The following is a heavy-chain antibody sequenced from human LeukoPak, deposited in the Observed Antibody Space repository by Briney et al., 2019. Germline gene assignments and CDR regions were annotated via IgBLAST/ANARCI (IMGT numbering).Heavy chain of an antibody. J-gene: IGHJ4*02. CDR1: GFTFSSYW. D-gene: IGHD3-9*01. CDR3: AREDDILTGSFDY. V-gene: IGHV3-48*02. CDR2: ISSSSSTI. Sequence: SGGSLRLSCAASGFTFSSYWMHWVRQAPGKGLEWVSYISSSSSTIYYADSVKGRFTISRDNAKNSLYLQMNSLRDEDTAVYYCAREDDILTGSFDYWGQGTLVTVSS.